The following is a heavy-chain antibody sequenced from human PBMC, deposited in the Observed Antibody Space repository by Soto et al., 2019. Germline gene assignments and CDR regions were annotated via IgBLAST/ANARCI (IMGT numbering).Heavy chain of an antibody. CDR1: GGSISSGDYY. V-gene: IGHV4-30-4*01. D-gene: IGHD2-15*01. CDR2: IYYSGST. Sequence: NPSETLSLTCTVSGGSISSGDYYWSWIRQPPGKGLEWIGYIYYSGSTYYNPSLKSRVTISVDTSKNQFSLKLSSVTAADTAVYYCARVHTCSGGSCYSPDYGMDVWGQGTTVTVSS. CDR3: ARVHTCSGGSCYSPDYGMDV. J-gene: IGHJ6*02.